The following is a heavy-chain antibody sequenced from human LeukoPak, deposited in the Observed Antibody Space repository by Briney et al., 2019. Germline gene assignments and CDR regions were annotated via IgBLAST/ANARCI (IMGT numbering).Heavy chain of an antibody. CDR3: ARSSIAVAEAEGWFDP. CDR2: IYPGDSDT. D-gene: IGHD6-19*01. CDR1: GYSFTSYW. V-gene: IGHV5-51*01. J-gene: IGHJ5*02. Sequence: GESLKISCKGSGYSFTSYWIGWVRQMPGKGLEWMGIIYPGDSDTRYSPSFQGQVTIPADKSISTAYLQWSSLKASDTAMYYCARSSIAVAEAEGWFDPWGQGTLVTVSS.